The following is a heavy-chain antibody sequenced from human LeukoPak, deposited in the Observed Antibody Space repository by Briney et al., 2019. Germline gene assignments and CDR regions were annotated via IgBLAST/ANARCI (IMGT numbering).Heavy chain of an antibody. Sequence: SETLSLTCAVCGGSFSGYYWSWIRQPPGKGLEWIGEINHSGSTNYNPSLKSRVTISVDTSKNQFSLKLSSVTAADTAVYYCARGQRGSGLDYWGQGTLVTVSS. CDR2: INHSGST. J-gene: IGHJ4*02. V-gene: IGHV4-34*01. CDR1: GGSFSGYY. CDR3: ARGQRGSGLDY. D-gene: IGHD3-22*01.